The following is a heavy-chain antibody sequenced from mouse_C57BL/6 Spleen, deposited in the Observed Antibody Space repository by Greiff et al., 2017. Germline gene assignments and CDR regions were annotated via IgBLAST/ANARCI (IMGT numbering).Heavy chain of an antibody. J-gene: IGHJ2*01. CDR3: ARRNDYDLYYFDY. D-gene: IGHD2-4*01. V-gene: IGHV1-61*01. CDR2: IYPSDSET. CDR1: GYTFTSYW. Sequence: VQLQQPGAELVRPGSSVKLSCKASGYTFTSYWMDWVKQRPGQGLEWIGNIYPSDSETHYNQKFKDKATLTVDKSSSTAYMQLSSLTSEDSAVYYCARRNDYDLYYFDYWGQGTTLTVSS.